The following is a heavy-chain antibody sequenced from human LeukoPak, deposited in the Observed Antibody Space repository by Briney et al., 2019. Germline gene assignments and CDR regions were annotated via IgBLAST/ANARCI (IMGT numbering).Heavy chain of an antibody. V-gene: IGHV4-34*01. CDR2: INHSGST. CDR1: GGSFSGYY. D-gene: IGHD3-22*01. J-gene: IGHJ4*02. CDR3: ARRGAYYDSTRFGY. Sequence: KPSETLSLTCAVYGGSFSGYYWSWIRQPPGKGLEWIGEINHSGSTNYNPSLKSRVTISVDTSKNQFSLKLSSVTAADTAVYYCARRGAYYDSTRFGYWGQGTLVTVSS.